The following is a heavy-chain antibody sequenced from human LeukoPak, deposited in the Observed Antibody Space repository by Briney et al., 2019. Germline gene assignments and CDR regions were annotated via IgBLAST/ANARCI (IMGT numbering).Heavy chain of an antibody. CDR3: ARRGPILRYFGV. CDR1: GGSISNGDFY. CDR2: ISTSGST. D-gene: IGHD3-9*01. J-gene: IGHJ4*02. V-gene: IGHV4-61*02. Sequence: PSQTLSLTCTVSGGSISNGDFYWNWIRRPAGKGLEWIGRISTSGSTNYNPSLKSRVTISVDTSKNQFSLRLTSVTAADTAVYYCARRGPILRYFGVWGQGTLVTVSS.